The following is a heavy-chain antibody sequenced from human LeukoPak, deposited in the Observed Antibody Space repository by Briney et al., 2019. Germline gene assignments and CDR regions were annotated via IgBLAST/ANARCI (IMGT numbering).Heavy chain of an antibody. J-gene: IGHJ4*02. D-gene: IGHD4-11*01. Sequence: SETLSLTCTVSGGSFSSYYWSWIRQPAGKGLEWIGRVYTSGSTNYNPSLKSRVTMSVDTSKNQFSLKLSSVTAADTAVYYCARDSPRYSNFDYWGQGTLVTVSS. CDR2: VYTSGST. CDR3: ARDSPRYSNFDY. V-gene: IGHV4-4*07. CDR1: GGSFSSYY.